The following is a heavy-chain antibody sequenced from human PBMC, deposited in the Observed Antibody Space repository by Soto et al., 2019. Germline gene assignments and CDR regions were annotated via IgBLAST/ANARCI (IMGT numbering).Heavy chain of an antibody. J-gene: IGHJ4*02. D-gene: IGHD3-16*01. CDR2: ISGSGGNT. Sequence: EVQLLESGGGLVQPGGSLRLSCAASGFSFSSYAMSWVRQAPGTGLEWVSTISGSGGNTYYGDSVKGRFTISRDNSKNTLYWERNSTRAEDKAVYYCAKDGGALWGQGTLVTFSS. CDR1: GFSFSSYA. V-gene: IGHV3-23*01. CDR3: AKDGGAL.